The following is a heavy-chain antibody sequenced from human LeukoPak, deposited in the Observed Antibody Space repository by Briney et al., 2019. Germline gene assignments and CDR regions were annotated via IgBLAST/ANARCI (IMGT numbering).Heavy chain of an antibody. J-gene: IGHJ3*02. CDR3: AKGLGVIAGDAFDI. CDR1: GFTFSSYG. Sequence: GGSLRLSCAASGFTFSSYGMHWVRQAPGKGLEWVAVISYDGSNKYYADSVKGRFTISRDNSKNTLYLQMDSLRAEDTAVYYCAKGLGVIAGDAFDIWGQGTMVTVSS. V-gene: IGHV3-30*18. D-gene: IGHD6-13*01. CDR2: ISYDGSNK.